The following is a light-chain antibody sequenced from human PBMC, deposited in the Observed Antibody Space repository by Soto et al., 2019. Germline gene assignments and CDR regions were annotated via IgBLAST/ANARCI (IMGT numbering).Light chain of an antibody. CDR1: QSISSW. CDR2: KAS. V-gene: IGKV1-5*03. J-gene: IGKJ1*01. CDR3: KQYEIYRT. Sequence: DIQMTQSPSTLSASVGDRVTITCRASQSISSWLAWYQQKSGKAPKLLIYKASTLESGVPSRFSGSGSGTEFTLTISSLQPDDFATYHCKQYEIYRTFGQGTKVEIK.